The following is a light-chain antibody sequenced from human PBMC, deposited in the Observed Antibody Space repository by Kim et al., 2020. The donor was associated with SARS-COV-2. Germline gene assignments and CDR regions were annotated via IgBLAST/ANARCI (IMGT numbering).Light chain of an antibody. J-gene: IGKJ1*01. CDR3: QKYNGAPWT. V-gene: IGKV1-27*01. CDR2: DAS. Sequence: ASVGDRVTITCRASQGISSNVAWYQQKPGAVPKLLIYDASDLLSGVPSRFSGSGSGTDFTLTISSLQPEDVATYYCQKYNGAPWTFGQGTKVDIK. CDR1: QGISSN.